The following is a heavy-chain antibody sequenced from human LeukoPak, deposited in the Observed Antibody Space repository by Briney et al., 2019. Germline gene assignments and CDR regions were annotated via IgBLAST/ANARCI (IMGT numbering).Heavy chain of an antibody. Sequence: SETLSLTCTVSGVSISSSYSYWGWIRQPPGMGLEWIGSIYYTGNTYYNASLKSQVSISIDTSKNQFSLKLTSVTAADTAVYYCARVVVLMGYYYYYMDVWGKGTTVTVSS. V-gene: IGHV4-39*01. CDR1: GVSISSSYSY. D-gene: IGHD2-8*01. CDR2: IYYTGNT. J-gene: IGHJ6*03. CDR3: ARVVVLMGYYYYYMDV.